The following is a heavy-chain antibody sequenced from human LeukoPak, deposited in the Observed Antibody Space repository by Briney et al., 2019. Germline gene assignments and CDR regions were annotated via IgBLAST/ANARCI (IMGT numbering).Heavy chain of an antibody. D-gene: IGHD1-7*01. J-gene: IGHJ6*03. CDR2: IIPIFGTA. V-gene: IGHV1-69*05. Sequence: SVKVSCKASGGTFSSYAISWVRQAPGQGLEWMGGIIPIFGTANYAQKFQGRATITTDESTSTAYMELSSLRSEDTAVYYCARGPRAGTTIYYYYMDVWGKGTTVTVSS. CDR3: ARGPRAGTTIYYYYMDV. CDR1: GGTFSSYA.